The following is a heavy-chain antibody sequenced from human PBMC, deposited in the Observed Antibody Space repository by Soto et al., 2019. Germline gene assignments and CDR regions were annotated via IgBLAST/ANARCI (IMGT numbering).Heavy chain of an antibody. D-gene: IGHD3-10*01. J-gene: IGHJ5*02. CDR2: TYYRSKCYN. V-gene: IGHV6-1*01. CDR3: ARGLVVTMVRGVSFNWFDP. Sequence: QSQTLSLTCAISGDSVSSNSAAWNWIRQSPSRGLEWLGRTYYRSKCYNDYAVSVKSRITINPDTSKNQFSLQLNSVTPEDAAVYYCARGLVVTMVRGVSFNWFDPWGQGTLVTVSS. CDR1: GDSVSSNSAA.